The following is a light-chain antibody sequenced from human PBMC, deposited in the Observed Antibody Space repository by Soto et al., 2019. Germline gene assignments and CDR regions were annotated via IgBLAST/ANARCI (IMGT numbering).Light chain of an antibody. CDR1: NIGRKG. Sequence: SYELTQPPSVSVAPGETARITCGGNNIGRKGVHWYQQKPGQAPVVVIYFDSKRPSGIPERFSGSNSGNTATLTISRVEAGDEADYYCQVWDSGSDHVIFGGGTKVTVL. CDR2: FDS. J-gene: IGLJ2*01. CDR3: QVWDSGSDHVI. V-gene: IGLV3-21*04.